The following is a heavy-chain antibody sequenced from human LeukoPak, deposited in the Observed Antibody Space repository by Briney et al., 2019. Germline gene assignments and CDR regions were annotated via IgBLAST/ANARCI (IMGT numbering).Heavy chain of an antibody. CDR2: IKQDGSEK. V-gene: IGHV3-7*04. CDR3: ARGLAVGLFFDY. Sequence: GGSLRLSCAAPGFTFSSYWMSWVRQAPGKGLEWVANIKQDGSEKYYVDSVKGRFTISRDNAKNSLYLQMNSLRAEDTAVYYCARGLAVGLFFDYWGQGTLVTVSS. D-gene: IGHD6-19*01. J-gene: IGHJ4*02. CDR1: GFTFSSYW.